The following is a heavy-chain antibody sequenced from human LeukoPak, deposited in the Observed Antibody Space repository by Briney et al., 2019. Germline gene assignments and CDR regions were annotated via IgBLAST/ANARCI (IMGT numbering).Heavy chain of an antibody. J-gene: IGHJ4*02. CDR1: GGSISSGDYY. V-gene: IGHV4-30-4*01. D-gene: IGHD5-12*01. CDR2: IYYSGST. CDR3: ARAATLYYFDY. Sequence: SQTLSFTCTVSGGSISSGDYYWSWIRQPPGKGLEWIGYIYYSGSTYYNPSLKSRVTISVDTSKNQFSLKLSSVTAADTAVYYCARAATLYYFDYWGQGTLVTVSS.